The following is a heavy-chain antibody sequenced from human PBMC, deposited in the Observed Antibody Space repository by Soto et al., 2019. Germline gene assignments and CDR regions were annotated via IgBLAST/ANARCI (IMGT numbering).Heavy chain of an antibody. V-gene: IGHV6-1*01. CDR3: ARGDNLEPKTGNAFDP. D-gene: IGHD1-1*01. CDR2: TYFRSKWYN. J-gene: IGHJ5*02. Sequence: PSETLSLTCAISGDSVSSNSASWSWIRQSPSRGLEWLGRTYFRSKWYNDYAVSVKSRIIINPDTSNNQFSLQLNSVTPADTAVYFCARGDNLEPKTGNAFDPWGQGIMVTVSS. CDR1: GDSVSSNSAS.